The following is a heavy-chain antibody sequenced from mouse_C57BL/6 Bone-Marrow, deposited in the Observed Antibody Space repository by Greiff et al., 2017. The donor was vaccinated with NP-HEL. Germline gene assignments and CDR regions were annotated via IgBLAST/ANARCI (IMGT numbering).Heavy chain of an antibody. Sequence: VQLQQSGAELVRPGTSVKVSCKASGYAFTNYLIEWVKQRPGQGLEWIGVINPGSGGTNYNEKFKGKATLTADQSSSTAYMQLSSLTSEDSAVYFCAREGIYYDYDDAMDYWGQGTSVTGSS. CDR3: AREGIYYDYDDAMDY. V-gene: IGHV1-54*01. CDR2: INPGSGGT. CDR1: GYAFTNYL. J-gene: IGHJ4*01. D-gene: IGHD2-4*01.